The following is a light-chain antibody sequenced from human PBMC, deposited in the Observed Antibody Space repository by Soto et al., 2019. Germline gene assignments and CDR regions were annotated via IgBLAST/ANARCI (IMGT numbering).Light chain of an antibody. Sequence: QSALTQPASVSGSPGQSITISCTGTSSGVGGYNFVSWYQQHPGKAPKLLIHDVSNRPSGVSTRFSGSKSGNTASLSISGLQSEDDAEYYCSSYTSISTYVVFGGGTQLTVL. CDR1: SSGVGGYNF. CDR3: SSYTSISTYVV. V-gene: IGLV2-14*03. CDR2: DVS. J-gene: IGLJ2*01.